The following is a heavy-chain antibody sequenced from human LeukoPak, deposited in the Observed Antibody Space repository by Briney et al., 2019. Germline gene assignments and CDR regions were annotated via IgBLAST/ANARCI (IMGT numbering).Heavy chain of an antibody. Sequence: TSETLSLTCTVSGSSINNNFWTWIRQPPGKGLEWIGHIYSSGSANYNPSLKSRVIISGDTSKNQISLRLTPVTAADTAMYFCARHRDYYDTWGHGTLVTVSS. J-gene: IGHJ4*01. CDR1: GSSINNNF. CDR2: IYSSGSA. D-gene: IGHD3-22*01. CDR3: ARHRDYYDT. V-gene: IGHV4-59*08.